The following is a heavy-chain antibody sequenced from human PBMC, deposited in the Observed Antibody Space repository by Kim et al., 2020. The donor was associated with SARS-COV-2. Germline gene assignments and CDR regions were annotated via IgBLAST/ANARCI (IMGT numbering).Heavy chain of an antibody. J-gene: IGHJ4*02. Sequence: SVKVSCKASGGTFLAINWVRQAPGQGLEWLGGFVPIFRSANYAQKFQGRLTITADESTNTAYMELTNLASEDTAVYFCARDISSSGYFSSSGASFDFWGQGTLVTVSS. CDR1: GGTFLA. V-gene: IGHV1-69*13. CDR2: FVPIFRSA. CDR3: ARDISSSGYFSSSGASFDF. D-gene: IGHD5-12*01.